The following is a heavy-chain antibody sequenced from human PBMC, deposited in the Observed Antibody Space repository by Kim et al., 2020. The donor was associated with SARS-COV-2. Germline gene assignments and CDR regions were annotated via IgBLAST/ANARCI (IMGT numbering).Heavy chain of an antibody. D-gene: IGHD3-10*02. J-gene: IGHJ4*02. CDR1: GYRFTSNW. CDR3: ARQTGVLGSGSYEGHDY. CDR2: IDPSDSDT. V-gene: IGHV5-10-1*01. Sequence: GESLKISCKGSGYRFTSNWITWVRQMPGKGLEWMGRIDPSDSDTNYSPSFQGHVTISADKSISTAYLQWSSLKAPDTAMYYCARQTGVLGSGSYEGHDYWGQGTLVTVSS.